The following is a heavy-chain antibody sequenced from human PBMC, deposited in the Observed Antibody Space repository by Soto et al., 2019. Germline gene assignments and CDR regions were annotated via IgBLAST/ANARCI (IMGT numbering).Heavy chain of an antibody. Sequence: SQTLSLTCAISGDSVSSNSAAWNWIRQSPSRGLEWLGRAYYRSQWYYDSAVSVRSRITVIPDTSKNQFSLQLNSVTPEDTAVYYWTKQKGGSRTLNGMDVWGQGTTVTVSS. CDR3: TKQKGGSRTLNGMDV. CDR1: GDSVSSNSAA. V-gene: IGHV6-1*01. CDR2: AYYRSQWYY. D-gene: IGHD2-15*01. J-gene: IGHJ6*02.